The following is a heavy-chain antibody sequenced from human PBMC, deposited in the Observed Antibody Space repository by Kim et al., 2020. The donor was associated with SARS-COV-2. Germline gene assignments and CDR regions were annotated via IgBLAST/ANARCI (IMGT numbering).Heavy chain of an antibody. CDR3: ARADSIAVAGDYYYYYGMDV. CDR1: GDSVSSNSAA. D-gene: IGHD6-19*01. V-gene: IGHV6-1*01. J-gene: IGHJ6*02. Sequence: SQTLSLTCAISGDSVSSNSAAWNWIRQSPSRGLEWLGRTYYRSKWYNDYAVSVKSRITINPDTSKNQFSLQLNSVTPEDTAVYYCARADSIAVAGDYYYYYGMDVWGQGTTVTVSS. CDR2: TYYRSKWYN.